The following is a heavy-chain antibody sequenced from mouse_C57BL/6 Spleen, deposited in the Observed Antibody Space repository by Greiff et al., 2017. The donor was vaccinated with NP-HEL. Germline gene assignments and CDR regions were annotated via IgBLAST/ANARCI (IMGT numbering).Heavy chain of an antibody. CDR2: IRLKSDNYAT. V-gene: IGHV6-3*01. J-gene: IGHJ4*01. Sequence: EVQLVESGGGLVQPGGSMKLSCVASGFTFSNYWMNWVRQSPEKGLEWVAQIRLKSDNYATHYAESVKGRFTISRDDSKSSVYLQMNNLRAGDTGIYYCTLTGPYYYAMDYWGQGTSVTVSS. CDR3: TLTGPYYYAMDY. CDR1: GFTFSNYW. D-gene: IGHD4-1*01.